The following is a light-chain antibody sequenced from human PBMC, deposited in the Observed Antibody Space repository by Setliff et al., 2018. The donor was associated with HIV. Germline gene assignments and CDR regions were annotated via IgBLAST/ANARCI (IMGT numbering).Light chain of an antibody. CDR2: EVS. CDR3: SSYTTSSTLVV. CDR1: NSDVGDYNY. V-gene: IGLV2-14*01. J-gene: IGLJ2*01. Sequence: QSALAQPASVSGSPGQSITISCTGTNSDVGDYNYVSWYQHHPGKAPKLMIYEVSNRPPEVSNRFSGSKSGNTASLTISGLQAEDEADYYCSSYTTSSTLVVFAGGTK.